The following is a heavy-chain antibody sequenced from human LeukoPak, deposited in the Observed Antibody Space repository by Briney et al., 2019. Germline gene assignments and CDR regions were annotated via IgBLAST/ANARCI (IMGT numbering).Heavy chain of an antibody. CDR2: IGAYNGNT. J-gene: IGHJ1*01. CDR3: ARATNQDIVVVVAATPSFDFQH. V-gene: IGHV1-18*01. D-gene: IGHD2-15*01. Sequence: ASVKVSCKASGYTXTSYGISLVRQAPGQGLEWMGWIGAYNGNTNYAQKLQGRVTMTTDTSTSTAYMELRSLRSDDTAVYYCARATNQDIVVVVAATPSFDFQHWGQGTLVTVSS. CDR1: GYTXTSYG.